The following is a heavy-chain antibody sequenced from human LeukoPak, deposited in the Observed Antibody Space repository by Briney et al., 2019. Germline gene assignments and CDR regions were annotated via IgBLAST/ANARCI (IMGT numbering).Heavy chain of an antibody. J-gene: IGHJ4*02. V-gene: IGHV3-53*01. CDR3: TRSGYRHPYHFDS. CDR2: LYTGGGT. D-gene: IGHD3-22*01. Sequence: GGSLRLSCTASGFTFGDFAMSWFRQAPGKGLEWVSVLYTGGGTDHADSVKGRFTISRDNSKNTLSPQMNSLRAEDTAIYYCTRSGYRHPYHFDSWGQGTLVTVSS. CDR1: GFTFGDFA.